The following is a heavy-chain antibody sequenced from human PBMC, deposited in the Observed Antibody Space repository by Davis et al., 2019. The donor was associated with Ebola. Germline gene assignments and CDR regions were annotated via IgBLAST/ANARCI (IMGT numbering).Heavy chain of an antibody. D-gene: IGHD3-22*01. J-gene: IGHJ4*02. CDR2: FDPEDGEI. Sequence: ASVQVSCKVSPYSLTVLALQWVRQAPGKGLEWMGGFDPEDGEIVYAQKFQGRVTMTEDTSTDTAYMELSSLRSGDTAIYYSATVRAHSRHDNWGQGTLVTVAS. V-gene: IGHV1-24*01. CDR1: PYSLTVLA. CDR3: ATVRAHSRHDN.